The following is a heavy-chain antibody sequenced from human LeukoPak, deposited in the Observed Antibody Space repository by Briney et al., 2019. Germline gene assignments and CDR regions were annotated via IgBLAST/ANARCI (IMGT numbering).Heavy chain of an antibody. J-gene: IGHJ4*02. CDR2: ISYDGSNK. CDR3: YGSYNYFDY. CDR1: GFTFSSYA. Sequence: PGGSLRLSCAASGFTFSSYAMHWVRQAPGKGLEWVAVISYDGSNKYYADSVKGRFTISRDNSKNTLYLQMNSLRAEDTAVYYSYGSYNYFDYWGQGTLVTVSS. V-gene: IGHV3-30*04. D-gene: IGHD3-10*01.